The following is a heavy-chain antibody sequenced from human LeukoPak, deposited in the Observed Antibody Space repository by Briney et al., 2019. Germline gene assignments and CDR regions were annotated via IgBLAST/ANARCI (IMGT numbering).Heavy chain of an antibody. D-gene: IGHD5-12*01. CDR3: ASGYSGYQSDY. CDR2: ISYDGSNK. Sequence: GRSLRLSCAASGFTFSSYGMHWVRQAPGKGLEWVAVISYDGSNKYYADSVKGRFTISRDNSKNTLYLQMNSLRAEDTAVYYCASGYSGYQSDYWGQGTLVTVSS. CDR1: GFTFSSYG. J-gene: IGHJ4*02. V-gene: IGHV3-30*03.